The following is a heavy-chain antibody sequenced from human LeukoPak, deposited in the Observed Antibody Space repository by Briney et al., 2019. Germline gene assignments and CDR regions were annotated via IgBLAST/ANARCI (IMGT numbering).Heavy chain of an antibody. J-gene: IGHJ4*02. CDR3: ARVSLGAAAGTSR. D-gene: IGHD6-13*01. Sequence: GGSLRLSCAASGXTFSSYNMNWVRQAPGKGLEWVSSISSSSSYIYYTDSVKGRFTISRDNAKNSLYLQMNSLRADDTAIYYCARVSLGAAAGTSRWGQGTLVTVSS. CDR1: GXTFSSYN. CDR2: ISSSSSYI. V-gene: IGHV3-21*01.